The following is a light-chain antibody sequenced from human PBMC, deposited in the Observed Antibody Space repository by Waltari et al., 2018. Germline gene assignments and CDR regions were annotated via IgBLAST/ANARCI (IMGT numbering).Light chain of an antibody. CDR1: QSVAYNY. J-gene: IGKJ2*01. V-gene: IGKV3-20*01. CDR3: HQYYVAPYT. CDR2: EAS. Sequence: EIVLTQSPGTLSLSPGERATLSCRASQSVAYNYLAWYQQRPAQAPRLLIYEASTRATGITDRFSGSGSGTDFTLTISRLEPEDFAVYYCHQYYVAPYTFGQGTKLDTK.